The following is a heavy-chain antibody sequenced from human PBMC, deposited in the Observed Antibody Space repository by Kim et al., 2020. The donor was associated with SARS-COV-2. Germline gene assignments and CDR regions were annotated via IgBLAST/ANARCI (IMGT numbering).Heavy chain of an antibody. D-gene: IGHD2-15*01. CDR3: VKDQDCSGGSCYPHYYYYVMDV. V-gene: IGHV3-64D*06. Sequence: GGSLRLSCSASGFTFSSYAMHWVRQAPGKGLEYVSAISSNGGSTYYADSVKGRFTISRDNSKNTLYPQMSSLRAEDTAVYYCVKDQDCSGGSCYPHYYYYVMDVWGQGTTVTVSS. J-gene: IGHJ6*02. CDR1: GFTFSSYA. CDR2: ISSNGGST.